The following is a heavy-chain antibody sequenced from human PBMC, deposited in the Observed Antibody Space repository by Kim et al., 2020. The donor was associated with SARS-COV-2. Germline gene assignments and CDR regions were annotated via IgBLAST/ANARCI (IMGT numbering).Heavy chain of an antibody. CDR1: GFTFSNAW. J-gene: IGHJ6*02. CDR3: TTDGYGYYDILTGYYPSYYYYGMDV. D-gene: IGHD3-9*01. CDR2: IKSKTDGGTT. Sequence: GSLRLSCAASGFTFSNAWMSWVRQAPGKGLEWVGRIKSKTDGGTTDYAAPVKGRFTISRDDSKNTLYLQMNSLKTEDTAVYYCTTDGYGYYDILTGYYPSYYYYGMDVWGQGTTVTVSS. V-gene: IGHV3-15*01.